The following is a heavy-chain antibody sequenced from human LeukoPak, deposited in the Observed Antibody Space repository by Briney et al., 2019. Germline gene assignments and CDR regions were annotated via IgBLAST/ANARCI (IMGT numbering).Heavy chain of an antibody. D-gene: IGHD1-26*01. J-gene: IGHJ4*02. CDR2: ISGSVGTT. CDR3: AKDGGGSYVCLDY. Sequence: GGSLRLSCAASGFTFSSYAMSGVRQAPGKGLEWVSAISGSVGTTYYAASVKGRFTISRDNSKNTLYLQMNSLRAEDTAVYYCAKDGGGSYVCLDYWGQGTLVTVSS. V-gene: IGHV3-23*01. CDR1: GFTFSSYA.